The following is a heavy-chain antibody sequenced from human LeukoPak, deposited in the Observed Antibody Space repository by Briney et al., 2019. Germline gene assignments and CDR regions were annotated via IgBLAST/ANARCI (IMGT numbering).Heavy chain of an antibody. J-gene: IGHJ4*02. Sequence: PSETLSLTCTVSGGSISSYYWSWIRQPPGKGLEWIGYIYYSGSTSYNPSLKSRVTISVDTSKNQFSLKLSSVTAADTAVYYCARRAYSSGWYGIDYWGQGTLVTVSS. CDR2: IYYSGST. V-gene: IGHV4-59*01. CDR3: ARRAYSSGWYGIDY. CDR1: GGSISSYY. D-gene: IGHD6-19*01.